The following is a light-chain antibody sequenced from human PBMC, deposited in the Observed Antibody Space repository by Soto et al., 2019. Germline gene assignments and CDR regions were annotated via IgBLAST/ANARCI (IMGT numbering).Light chain of an antibody. J-gene: IGKJ3*01. CDR3: QQRSYWL. CDR2: DAS. Sequence: DTILTQSPATLSLSPGERATLSCSASQSVGSFLAWYQQKPGQAPRLLIYDASNRATGVPARFSGSGSGTDFTLTISSLEPDDFAVYYCQQRSYWLFGPGTKVEIK. CDR1: QSVGSF. V-gene: IGKV3-11*01.